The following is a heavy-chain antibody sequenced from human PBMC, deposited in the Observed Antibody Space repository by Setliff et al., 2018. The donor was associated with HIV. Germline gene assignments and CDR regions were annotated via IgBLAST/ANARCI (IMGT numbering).Heavy chain of an antibody. CDR1: GFTFSNNW. J-gene: IGHJ5*02. D-gene: IGHD3-3*01. Sequence: GESLRLSCAASGFTFSNNWIHWVRQTAEKGLVWVSRISPDGSSTMYADSVKGRFTISRDNAKNTVYLQMNSLRAEDTAVYYCVRVVTIFSTGPHFDPWGQGTLVTVSS. CDR2: ISPDGSST. V-gene: IGHV3-74*03. CDR3: VRVVTIFSTGPHFDP.